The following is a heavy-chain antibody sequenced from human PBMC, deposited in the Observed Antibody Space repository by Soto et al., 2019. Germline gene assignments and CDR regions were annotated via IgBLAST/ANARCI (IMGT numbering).Heavy chain of an antibody. CDR2: INHSGNT. J-gene: IGHJ6*02. CDR3: ARINKFYYGSGSYLGNFYGMDV. Sequence: TSETLSLTCAVHGGPFSGFFWSWIRQPPGRGLEWIGEINHSGNTNYNPSLKSRVTISEDTSKNQVSLKLSSVTAADTAVYFCARINKFYYGSGSYLGNFYGMDVWGQGTTVTVSS. CDR1: GGPFSGFF. V-gene: IGHV4-34*01. D-gene: IGHD3-10*01.